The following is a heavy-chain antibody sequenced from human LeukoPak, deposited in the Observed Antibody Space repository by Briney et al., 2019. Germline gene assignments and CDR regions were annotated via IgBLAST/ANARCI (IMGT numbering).Heavy chain of an antibody. Sequence: PGGSLRLSCAASGFTFSSYWMYWVRQAPGKGLVWVSRINSDGSSTSYADSVKGRFTISRDTAKNTVYLQMNSLRAEDTAVYYCARGGGYSYGLFDYWGQGALVTVSS. D-gene: IGHD5-18*01. CDR2: INSDGSST. CDR3: ARGGGYSYGLFDY. CDR1: GFTFSSYW. J-gene: IGHJ4*02. V-gene: IGHV3-74*01.